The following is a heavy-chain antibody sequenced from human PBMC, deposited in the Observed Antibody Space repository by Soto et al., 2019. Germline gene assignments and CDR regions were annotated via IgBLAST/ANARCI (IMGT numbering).Heavy chain of an antibody. Sequence: QLLESGGGFVPPGGSLRLSCVASGFTFSHVAMAWGRQAPGEGLEWVSAISGSGDDTFYADSMKCRLTISRYNSKDTLYLQINRLRAADTAVYYCANPIPKTGTTFGFWGQGTLVTVSS. D-gene: IGHD1-1*01. CDR3: ANPIPKTGTTFGF. CDR1: GFTFSHVA. CDR2: ISGSGDDT. V-gene: IGHV3-23*01. J-gene: IGHJ4*02.